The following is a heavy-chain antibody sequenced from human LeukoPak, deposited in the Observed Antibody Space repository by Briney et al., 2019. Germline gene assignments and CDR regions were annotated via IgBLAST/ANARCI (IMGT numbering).Heavy chain of an antibody. Sequence: WASVKVSCKASGYTFTGYYMHWVRQAPGQGLEWMGWINPSSGGIKYAQNFQGRVAMTRDTSISTAYMELSRLTSDDTAVYYCARDSFAGYSSSWHFDNWGQGSLVTVSS. V-gene: IGHV1-2*02. CDR2: INPSSGGI. D-gene: IGHD6-13*01. CDR3: ARDSFAGYSSSWHFDN. CDR1: GYTFTGYY. J-gene: IGHJ4*02.